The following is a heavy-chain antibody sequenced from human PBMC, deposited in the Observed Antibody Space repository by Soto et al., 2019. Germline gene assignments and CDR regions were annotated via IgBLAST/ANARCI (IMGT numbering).Heavy chain of an antibody. CDR1: GGTFSSYA. V-gene: IGHV1-69*12. J-gene: IGHJ6*02. Sequence: QVQLVQSGAEVKKPGSSVKVSCKASGGTFSSYAISWVRQAPGQGLEWMGGIIPIFGTANYAQKFQGRVTITADESTSTAYMELSGLRSEDTAVYYCARDRDWNGAEQGDVWGQGTTVTVSS. D-gene: IGHD1-1*01. CDR2: IIPIFGTA. CDR3: ARDRDWNGAEQGDV.